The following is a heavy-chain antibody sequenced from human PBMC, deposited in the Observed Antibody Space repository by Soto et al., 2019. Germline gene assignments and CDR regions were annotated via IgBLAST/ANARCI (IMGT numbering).Heavy chain of an antibody. J-gene: IGHJ3*02. CDR3: ARDTTVTPDAFDI. Sequence: GGSLRLSCAASGFTFSSYSMNWVRQAPGKGLEWVSSISSSSSYIYYADSVKGRFTISRDNAKNSLYLQMNSLRAEDTAVYYCARDTTVTPDAFDICGPGTMLTV. V-gene: IGHV3-21*01. CDR2: ISSSSSYI. D-gene: IGHD4-17*01. CDR1: GFTFSSYS.